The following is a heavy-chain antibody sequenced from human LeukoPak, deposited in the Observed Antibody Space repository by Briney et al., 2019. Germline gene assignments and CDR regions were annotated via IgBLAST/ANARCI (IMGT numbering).Heavy chain of an antibody. CDR2: IRYDGSNK. J-gene: IGHJ4*02. V-gene: IGHV3-30*02. D-gene: IGHD3-22*01. Sequence: PGGSLRLSCAASGFTFSSYGMHWVRQAPGKGLEWVAFIRYDGSNKYYADSVKGRFTISRDNSKNTLYLQMNSLRAEDTAVYYCARVVPPYYYDSSGYPDCWGQGTLVTVSS. CDR1: GFTFSSYG. CDR3: ARVVPPYYYDSSGYPDC.